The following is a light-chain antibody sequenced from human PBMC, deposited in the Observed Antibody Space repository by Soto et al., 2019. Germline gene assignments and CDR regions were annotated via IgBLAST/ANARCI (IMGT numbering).Light chain of an antibody. Sequence: DIVMTQSPDSLAVSLGERATINCKSSQSVLYSSNNKNYLAWYQQKQGQSPKLLIYWASTRESGVPDRFSGSGSGTDFTLTISSLQAEDVAVYYCQQFYVTPLTFGGGTQVEIK. V-gene: IGKV4-1*01. CDR3: QQFYVTPLT. CDR2: WAS. J-gene: IGKJ4*01. CDR1: QSVLYSSNNKNY.